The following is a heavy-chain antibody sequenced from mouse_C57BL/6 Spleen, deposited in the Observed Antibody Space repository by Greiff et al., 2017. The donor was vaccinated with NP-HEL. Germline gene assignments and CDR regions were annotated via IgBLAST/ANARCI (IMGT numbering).Heavy chain of an antibody. J-gene: IGHJ4*01. D-gene: IGHD2-2*01. CDR1: GFTFSSYT. CDR3: ARRRLPSYAMDY. Sequence: EVMLVESGGGLVKPGGSLKLSCAASGFTFSSYTMSWVRQTPEKRLEWVATISGGGGNTYYPDSVKGRFTISRDNAKNTLYLQMSSLRSEDTALYYCARRRLPSYAMDYWGQGTSVTVSS. CDR2: ISGGGGNT. V-gene: IGHV5-9*01.